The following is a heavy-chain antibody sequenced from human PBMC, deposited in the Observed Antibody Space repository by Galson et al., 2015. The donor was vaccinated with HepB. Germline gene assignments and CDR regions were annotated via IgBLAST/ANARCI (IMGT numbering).Heavy chain of an antibody. Sequence: SLRLSCAASGFTFSSYAMHWVRQAPGKGLEWVAVISYDGSNKYYADSVKGRFTISRDNSKNTLYLQMNSLRAEDTAVYYCARDAGQIAAAAPYYFDYWGQGTLVTVSS. D-gene: IGHD6-13*01. CDR1: GFTFSSYA. V-gene: IGHV3-30-3*01. CDR2: ISYDGSNK. CDR3: ARDAGQIAAAAPYYFDY. J-gene: IGHJ4*02.